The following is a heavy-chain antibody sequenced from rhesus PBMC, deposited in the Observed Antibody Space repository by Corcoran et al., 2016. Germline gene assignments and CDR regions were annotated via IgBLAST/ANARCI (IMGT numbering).Heavy chain of an antibody. CDR2: IYGERGRT. D-gene: IGHD5-36*02. CDR1: VGSISSRNW. J-gene: IGHJ4*01. V-gene: IGHV4S7*01. Sequence: QVQLQESGPGLVKPSETLSLTCAVSVGSISSRNWWSWIRPSPGKGQEWIGYIYGERGRTRHNPALKHRGTMSTDTSKNQFALKLSSVTDADTAVYYCARRLATVTLSYFDYWGQGVLVTVSS. CDR3: ARRLATVTLSYFDY.